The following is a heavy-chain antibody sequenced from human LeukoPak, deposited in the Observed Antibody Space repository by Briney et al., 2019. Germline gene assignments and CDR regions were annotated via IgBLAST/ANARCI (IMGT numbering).Heavy chain of an antibody. CDR1: GFTFSSYA. J-gene: IGHJ4*02. V-gene: IGHV3-64*01. CDR2: ISSNGGST. Sequence: GGSLRLSCAASGFTFSSYAMHWVRQAPGKGLEYVSAISSNGGSTYYANSVKGRFTISRDNSKNTLYLQMNSLRAEDTAVYYCARVDLYCSSTSCSYYFDYWGQGTLVTVSS. D-gene: IGHD2-2*01. CDR3: ARVDLYCSSTSCSYYFDY.